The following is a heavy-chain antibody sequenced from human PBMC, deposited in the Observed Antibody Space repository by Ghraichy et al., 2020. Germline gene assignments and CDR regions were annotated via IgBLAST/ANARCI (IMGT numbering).Heavy chain of an antibody. CDR2: ISTSSSTT. D-gene: IGHD2/OR15-2a*01. CDR3: ARDKAIVGAGNWGDP. CDR1: EFTFDGYT. J-gene: IGHJ5*02. Sequence: GGSLRLSCAASEFTFDGYTMTWVRQAPGKGLEWVSSISTSSSTTYYADSVKGRFTISRDNAKNSLYLQMNSLRDEDTAVYYCARDKAIVGAGNWGDPWGQGTLVTVSS. V-gene: IGHV3-48*02.